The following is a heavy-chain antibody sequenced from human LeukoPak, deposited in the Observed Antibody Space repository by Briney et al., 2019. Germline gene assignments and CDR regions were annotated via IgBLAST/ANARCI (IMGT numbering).Heavy chain of an antibody. CDR2: INHNGNVN. D-gene: IGHD3-16*01. J-gene: IGHJ6*02. CDR3: ARGGGLDV. Sequence: GGSLRLSCAASGFTFSSYWMYWARQAPGKGLEWVASINHNGNVNYYVDSVKGRFTISRDNAKNSLYLQMSNLRAEDTAVYFCARGGGLDVWGQGATVTVSS. V-gene: IGHV3-7*03. CDR1: GFTFSSYW.